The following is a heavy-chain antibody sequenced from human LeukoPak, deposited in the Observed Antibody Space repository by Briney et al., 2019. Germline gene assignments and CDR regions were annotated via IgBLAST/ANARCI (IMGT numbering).Heavy chain of an antibody. Sequence: GGSLRLSCAASGFSFSSYGMNWVRQAPGKGLEWVSFISSSSSYIYYADSVKGRFTISRDNSKNTLYLQMNSLRAEDTAVYYCAKDEHSSPSDFDYWGQGTLVTVSS. CDR1: GFSFSSYG. CDR3: AKDEHSSPSDFDY. CDR2: ISSSSSYI. D-gene: IGHD6-6*01. V-gene: IGHV3-21*04. J-gene: IGHJ4*02.